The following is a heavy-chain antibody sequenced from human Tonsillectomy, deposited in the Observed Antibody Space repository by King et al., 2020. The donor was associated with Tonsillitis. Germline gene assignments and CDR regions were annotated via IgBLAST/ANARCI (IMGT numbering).Heavy chain of an antibody. CDR3: TTLTVPLAARRGNS. V-gene: IGHV3-15*01. D-gene: IGHD3-16*01. J-gene: IGHJ5*01. CDR2: IKSKTDGGTT. Sequence: VQLVESGGGLVKPGGSLRLSCAASGFTFTNAWMSWVRQAPGKGLEWVGRIKSKTDGGTTDYAAPVKGRFTISRDDSKNTLYLQMNSLNTEDTAVYYCTTLTVPLAARRGNSGAQGTRAT. CDR1: GFTFTNAW.